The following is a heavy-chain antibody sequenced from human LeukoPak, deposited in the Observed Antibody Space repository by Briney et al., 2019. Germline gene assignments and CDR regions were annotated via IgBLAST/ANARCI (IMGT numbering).Heavy chain of an antibody. D-gene: IGHD3-16*02. Sequence: GGSLRLSCAASGFTFNDVWMSWVRQAPGKGLEWVGRIKSKGAGGTTDYAAPVKGRFSISRDDSKNTLYLQMNTLRTEDTAVYYCTTYNRFDAFDIWGQGTMVTVSS. CDR1: GFTFNDVW. V-gene: IGHV3-15*01. J-gene: IGHJ3*02. CDR2: IKSKGAGGTT. CDR3: TTYNRFDAFDI.